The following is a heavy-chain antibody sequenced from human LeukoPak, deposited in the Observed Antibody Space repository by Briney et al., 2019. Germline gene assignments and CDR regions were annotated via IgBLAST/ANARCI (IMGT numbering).Heavy chain of an antibody. Sequence: GGSLRLSCAASGFTFSSYSMDWVRQAPGKGLEWVPSISSSSSYIYYADSVKGRFTISRDNAKNSLYLQMNSLRAEDTAVYYCARFIAAANDAFDIWGQGTMVTVSS. CDR3: ARFIAAANDAFDI. V-gene: IGHV3-21*01. CDR2: ISSSSSYI. CDR1: GFTFSSYS. J-gene: IGHJ3*02. D-gene: IGHD6-13*01.